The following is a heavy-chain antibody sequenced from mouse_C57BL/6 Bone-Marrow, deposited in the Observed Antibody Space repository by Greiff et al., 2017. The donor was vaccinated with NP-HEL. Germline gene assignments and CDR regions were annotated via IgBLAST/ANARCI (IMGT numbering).Heavy chain of an antibody. J-gene: IGHJ1*03. CDR2: ISSGSSTI. CDR1: GFTFSDYG. CDR3: ARPGSSYKDWYFDV. V-gene: IGHV5-17*01. Sequence: DVHLVESGGGLVKPGGSLKLSCAASGFTFSDYGMHWVRQAPEKGLEWVAYISSGSSTIYYADTVKGRFTISRDNAKNTLFLQMTSLRSEDTAMYYCARPGSSYKDWYFDVWGTGTTVTVSS. D-gene: IGHD1-1*01.